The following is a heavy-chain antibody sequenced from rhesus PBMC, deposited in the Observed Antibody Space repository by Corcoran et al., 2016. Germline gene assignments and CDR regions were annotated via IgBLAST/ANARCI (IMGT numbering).Heavy chain of an antibody. CDR1: GASISSNY. J-gene: IGHJ3*01. Sequence: QVQLQESGPGLVKPSETLPLTCAVSGASISSNYWSWIRQAPGKGLEGMVRMYGSGGSTDYNPSRKSRVTISIDTAKNEFSLKLSSVTAADTAVYYCAREGSWSNWGAFDFWGQGLRVTVSS. CDR2: MYGSGGST. D-gene: IGHD6-13*01. CDR3: AREGSWSNWGAFDF. V-gene: IGHV4S2*01.